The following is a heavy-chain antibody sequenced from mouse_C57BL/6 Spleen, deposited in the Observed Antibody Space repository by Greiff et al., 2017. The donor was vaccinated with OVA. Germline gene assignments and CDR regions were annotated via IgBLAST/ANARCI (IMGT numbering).Heavy chain of an antibody. D-gene: IGHD2-4*01. CDR1: GYTFTDYE. Sequence: QVQLQQSGAELVRPGASVTLSCKASGYTFTDYEMHWVKQTPVPGLEWIGAIDPETGGTAYNQKFKGKAILTADKSSSTAYMELRSMTSEDSAVYYCTRRGYDYAWFAYWGQGTLVTVSA. CDR3: TRRGYDYAWFAY. V-gene: IGHV1-15*01. CDR2: IDPETGGT. J-gene: IGHJ3*01.